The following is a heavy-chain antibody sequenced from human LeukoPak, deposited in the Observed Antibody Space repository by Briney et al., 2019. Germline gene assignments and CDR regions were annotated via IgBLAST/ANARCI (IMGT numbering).Heavy chain of an antibody. Sequence: PSETLSLTCTVSGGSISSGGYYWSWIRQHPGKGLEWIGYIYYSGGTHYNPSLKSRVTISVDTSKNQFSLKLSSLTAADTAVYYCARGGARFSKKTKENWFDPWGQGTLVTVSS. CDR1: GGSISSGGYY. CDR2: IYYSGGT. V-gene: IGHV4-31*03. J-gene: IGHJ5*02. D-gene: IGHD6-25*01. CDR3: ARGGARFSKKTKENWFDP.